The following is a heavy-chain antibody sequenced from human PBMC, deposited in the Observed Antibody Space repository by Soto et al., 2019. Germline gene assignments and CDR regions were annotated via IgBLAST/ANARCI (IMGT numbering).Heavy chain of an antibody. D-gene: IGHD6-19*01. CDR1: GGTFSSYA. Sequence: QVQLVQSGAEVKKPGSSVKVSCKASGGTFSSYAISWVRQAPGQGLEWMGGIIPIFGTANYAQKFQGRVTITADESTSTAYMELSSLRSEDTAVYYCARDGIWGSGWQKDAFDPWGQGTLVTVSS. CDR2: IIPIFGTA. V-gene: IGHV1-69*01. CDR3: ARDGIWGSGWQKDAFDP. J-gene: IGHJ5*02.